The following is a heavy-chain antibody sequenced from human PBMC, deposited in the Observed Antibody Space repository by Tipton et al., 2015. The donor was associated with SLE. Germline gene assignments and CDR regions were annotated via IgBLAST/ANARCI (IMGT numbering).Heavy chain of an antibody. Sequence: TLSLTCSVSGGSIGNYYWSRIRQPPGKGLEWIGFIYYSGTATYSPSLKGRVTISVYTSKKQFSLKLSSVTAADTAVYYCARSEYSSGLIDYWGQGTLVTVSS. CDR3: ARSEYSSGLIDY. V-gene: IGHV4-59*01. J-gene: IGHJ4*02. D-gene: IGHD6-19*01. CDR2: IYYSGTA. CDR1: GGSIGNYY.